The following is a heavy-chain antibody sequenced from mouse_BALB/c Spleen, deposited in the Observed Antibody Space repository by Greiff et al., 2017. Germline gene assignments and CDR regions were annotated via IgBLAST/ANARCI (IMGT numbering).Heavy chain of an antibody. CDR2: IDPANGNT. CDR3: DSHYYGSREDY. V-gene: IGHV14-3*02. J-gene: IGHJ2*01. D-gene: IGHD1-1*01. CDR1: GFNIKDTY. Sequence: VQLQQSGAELVKPGASVKLSCTASGFNIKDTYMHWVKQRPEQGLEWIGRIDPANGNTKYDPKFQGKATITADTSSNTAYLQLSSLTSEDTAVYYCDSHYYGSREDYWGQGTTLTVSS.